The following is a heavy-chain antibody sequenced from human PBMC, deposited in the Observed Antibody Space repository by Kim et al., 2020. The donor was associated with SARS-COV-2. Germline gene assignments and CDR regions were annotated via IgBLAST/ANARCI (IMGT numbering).Heavy chain of an antibody. V-gene: IGHV3-7*01. J-gene: IGHJ4*02. D-gene: IGHD1-1*01. CDR2: IKRDGSER. Sequence: GGSLRLSCVESGITSSSYWLTWVRQAPGKGLEWVANIKRDGSERYYGDSVKGRFTISRDNAKSSVFLQMNSLRREDTAVYYCVISGIWGQGTLVTVSS. CDR3: VISGI. CDR1: GITSSSYW.